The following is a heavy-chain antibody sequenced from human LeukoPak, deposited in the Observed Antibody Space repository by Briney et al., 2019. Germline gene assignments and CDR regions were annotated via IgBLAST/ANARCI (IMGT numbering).Heavy chain of an antibody. Sequence: GASVKVSCKASGGTFSSYAISWVRQAPGQGLEWMGGIIPIFGTANYAQKFQGRVTITADKSTSTAYMELSSLRSEDTAVYYCARDQSSSWDWFDPWGQGTLVTVSS. CDR1: GGTFSSYA. D-gene: IGHD6-13*01. J-gene: IGHJ5*02. V-gene: IGHV1-69*06. CDR2: IIPIFGTA. CDR3: ARDQSSSWDWFDP.